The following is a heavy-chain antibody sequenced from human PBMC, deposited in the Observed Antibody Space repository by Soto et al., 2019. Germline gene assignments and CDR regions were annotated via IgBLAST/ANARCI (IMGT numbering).Heavy chain of an antibody. CDR3: TRVGGYYGDYPNFDY. D-gene: IGHD4-17*01. Sequence: SATLCLTCLVSGCPIASYHLSWIRQIPGKGLEWIANIYYSGSTNYNPSRKSRVTISVDMSKNQVSLKLSSVTAADTAVYYCTRVGGYYGDYPNFDYWGQGALVTVSS. CDR1: GCPIASYH. V-gene: IGHV4-59*01. J-gene: IGHJ4*02. CDR2: IYYSGST.